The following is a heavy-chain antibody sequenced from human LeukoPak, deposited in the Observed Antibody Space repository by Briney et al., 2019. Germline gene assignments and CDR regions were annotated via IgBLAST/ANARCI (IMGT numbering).Heavy chain of an antibody. CDR3: AKDCYYDSSGYGFDY. Sequence: AGGSLRLSCAASGFTFSSYAMSWVRQAPGKGLEWVSAISGSGGSTYYADSMKGRFTISRDNSKNTLYLQMNSLRAEDTAVYYCAKDCYYDSSGYGFDYWGQGTLVTVSS. CDR2: ISGSGGST. D-gene: IGHD3-22*01. J-gene: IGHJ4*02. CDR1: GFTFSSYA. V-gene: IGHV3-23*01.